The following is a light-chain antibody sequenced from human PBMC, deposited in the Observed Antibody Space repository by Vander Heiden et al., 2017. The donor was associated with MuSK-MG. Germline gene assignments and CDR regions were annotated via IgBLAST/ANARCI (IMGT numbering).Light chain of an antibody. CDR1: QSLLRSDGKTF. V-gene: IGKV2D-29*01. CDR3: KQTLQLPYT. CDR2: EVS. Sequence: DIVMTQTPLSLSVTPGQPASIPCKSSQSLLRSDGKTFSYWFLQKPGQPPQLLIYEVSNRFSGVPDRFSGSGSGTDFTLKISRVEAEDVGVYWCKQTLQLPYTFGQGTKLDIK. J-gene: IGKJ2*01.